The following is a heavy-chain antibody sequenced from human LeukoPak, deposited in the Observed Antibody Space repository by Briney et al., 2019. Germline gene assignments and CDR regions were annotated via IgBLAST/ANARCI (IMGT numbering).Heavy chain of an antibody. CDR3: ARDPAVGNWFDP. Sequence: PGGSLRLSCAASGFTFSDYYMSWIRQAPGKGREWVSYISSSSSYTNYADSVKGRFTISRDNAKNSLYLQMNSLRAEDTAVYYCARDPAVGNWFDPWGQGTLVTVSS. CDR2: ISSSSSYT. CDR1: GFTFSDYY. V-gene: IGHV3-11*06. J-gene: IGHJ5*02.